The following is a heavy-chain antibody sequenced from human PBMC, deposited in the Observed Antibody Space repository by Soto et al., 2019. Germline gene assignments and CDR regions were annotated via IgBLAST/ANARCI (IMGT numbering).Heavy chain of an antibody. Sequence: SETLSLTCAVYGGSFSGYYWSWIRQPPGKGLEWIGEISHSGSTNYNPSLKSRVTISVDTSKNQFSLKLSSVTAADTAVYYCARGRRSRYCSSTSCYREDYWGQGTLVTVSS. V-gene: IGHV4-34*01. CDR2: ISHSGST. CDR3: ARGRRSRYCSSTSCYREDY. D-gene: IGHD2-2*02. J-gene: IGHJ4*02. CDR1: GGSFSGYY.